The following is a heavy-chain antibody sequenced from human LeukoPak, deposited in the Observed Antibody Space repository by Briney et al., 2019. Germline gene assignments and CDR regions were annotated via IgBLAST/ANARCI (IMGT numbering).Heavy chain of an antibody. V-gene: IGHV1-69*04. CDR2: IIPILGIA. Sequence: ASVKVSCKASGGTFSSYAISWVRQAPGQGLEWMGRIIPILGIANYAQKFQGRVTITADKSTSTAYMELSSLRSEDTAVYYCARSLRFLEWLLNPSYAFYIWGQGTMVTVSS. J-gene: IGHJ3*02. CDR3: ARSLRFLEWLLNPSYAFYI. D-gene: IGHD3-3*01. CDR1: GGTFSSYA.